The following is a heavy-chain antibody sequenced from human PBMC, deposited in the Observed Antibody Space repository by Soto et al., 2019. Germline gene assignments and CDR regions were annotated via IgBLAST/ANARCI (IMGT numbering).Heavy chain of an antibody. CDR2: IRPYNGNT. CDR1: GYTFTSYG. CDR3: ARDAPQADY. J-gene: IGHJ4*02. Sequence: QVQLVQSGAEVKKPGASVKVSCKASGYTFTSYGISWVRQAPGQGLEWMGWIRPYNGNTNYAQKLQGRVTMTTDTSTSTDYMELSSRRSDATAVYYCARDAPQADYWGQGTLVTVSS. V-gene: IGHV1-18*01.